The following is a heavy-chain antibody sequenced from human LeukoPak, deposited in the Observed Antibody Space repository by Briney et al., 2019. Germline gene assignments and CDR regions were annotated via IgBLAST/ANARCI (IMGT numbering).Heavy chain of an antibody. CDR1: GFTFSDYY. V-gene: IGHV3-11*04. D-gene: IGHD3-3*01. CDR2: LSNSGDIT. CDR3: VRGGTFGVVTHLDV. J-gene: IGHJ6*04. Sequence: PGGSLRLSCAASGFTFSDYYMHWIRQAPGKGLEWISSLSNSGDITCYVDSVKGRFSISRDNAKRSLYLQMRSLRAGDTAVYFCVRGGTFGVVTHLDVWGEGTTVTVSS.